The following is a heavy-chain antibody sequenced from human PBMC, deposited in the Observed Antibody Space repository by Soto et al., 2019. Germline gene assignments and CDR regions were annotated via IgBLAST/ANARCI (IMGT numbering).Heavy chain of an antibody. D-gene: IGHD1-26*01. CDR3: ARYSGKYQGPIDY. CDR1: GYTFISYG. Sequence: ASVKVSCTASGYTFISYGITWVRQAPGQGLEWMGWISAYNGNTNYAQKFQGRVTMTTDTSTSTAYMELNSLRAEDTAVYFCARYSGKYQGPIDYWGQGTLVTVSS. V-gene: IGHV1-18*01. CDR2: ISAYNGNT. J-gene: IGHJ4*02.